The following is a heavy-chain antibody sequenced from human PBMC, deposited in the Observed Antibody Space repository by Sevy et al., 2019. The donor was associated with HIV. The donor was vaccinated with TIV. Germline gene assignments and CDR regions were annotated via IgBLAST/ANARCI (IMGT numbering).Heavy chain of an antibody. Sequence: GGSLRLSCAASGFTFSSYAMHWVRQAPGKGLEWVAVISYDGSNKYYADSVKGRFTISRDNSKNTLYLQMNSLRAEDTAVYYGGRAQGWVVPQYYVDYWGQGTRVTVSS. J-gene: IGHJ4*02. CDR2: ISYDGSNK. CDR3: GRAQGWVVPQYYVDY. D-gene: IGHD2-15*01. CDR1: GFTFSSYA. V-gene: IGHV3-30-3*01.